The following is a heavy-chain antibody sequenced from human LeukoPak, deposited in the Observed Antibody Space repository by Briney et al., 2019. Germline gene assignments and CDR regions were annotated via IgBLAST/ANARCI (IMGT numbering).Heavy chain of an antibody. CDR1: GFTFSSYS. D-gene: IGHD6-19*01. CDR2: ISSSSSYI. CDR3: AKDGGWSTLDY. V-gene: IGHV3-21*04. J-gene: IGHJ4*02. Sequence: GGSLRLSCAASGFTFSSYSMNWVRQAPGKGLEWVSSISSSSSYIYYADSVKGRFTISRDNSKNTLYLQMNSLRAEDTAVYYCAKDGGWSTLDYWGQGTLVTVSS.